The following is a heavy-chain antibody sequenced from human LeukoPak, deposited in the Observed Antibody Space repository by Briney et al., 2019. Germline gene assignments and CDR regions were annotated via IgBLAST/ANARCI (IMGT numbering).Heavy chain of an antibody. D-gene: IGHD2-2*01. Sequence: GSLRLSCAASGFTFSSYWMSWVRQAPGKGLEWVANIKQDGSEKYYVDSVKGRFTISRDNAKNSLYLQMNSLRAEDTAVYYCAEIDCSSTSCHDYWGQGTLVTVSS. V-gene: IGHV3-7*01. CDR2: IKQDGSEK. J-gene: IGHJ4*02. CDR3: AEIDCSSTSCHDY. CDR1: GFTFSSYW.